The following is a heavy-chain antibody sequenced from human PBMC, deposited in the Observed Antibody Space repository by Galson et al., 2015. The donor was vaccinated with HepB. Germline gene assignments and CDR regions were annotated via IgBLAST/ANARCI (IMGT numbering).Heavy chain of an antibody. D-gene: IGHD4-17*01. V-gene: IGHV3-30-3*01. CDR1: GFTFSSYA. J-gene: IGHJ4*02. CDR3: ARDLGGDYNGELDY. Sequence: SLRLSCAASGFTFSSYAMHWVRQAPGKGLEWVAVISYDGSNKYYADSVKGRFTISRDNSKNTLYLQVNSLRAEDTAVYYCARDLGGDYNGELDYWGQGTLVTVSS. CDR2: ISYDGSNK.